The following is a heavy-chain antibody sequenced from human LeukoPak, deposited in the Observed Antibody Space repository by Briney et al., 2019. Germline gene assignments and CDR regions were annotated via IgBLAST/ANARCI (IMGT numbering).Heavy chain of an antibody. CDR1: GYTFTGYH. J-gene: IGHJ4*02. V-gene: IGHV1-2*06. D-gene: IGHD2-2*01. CDR3: ARDYCSSTSCLFDY. CDR2: INPNSGDT. Sequence: ASVKVSCRASGYTFTGYHIHWVRQAPGQGPEWMGRINPNSGDTNYAQNFQGRVTMARDTSINTAYMELSRLRSDDTAVYYCARDYCSSTSCLFDYWGQGTLVTVSS.